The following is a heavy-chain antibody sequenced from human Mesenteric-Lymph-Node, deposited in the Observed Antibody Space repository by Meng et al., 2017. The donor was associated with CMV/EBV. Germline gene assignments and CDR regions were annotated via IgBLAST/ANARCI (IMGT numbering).Heavy chain of an antibody. D-gene: IGHD3-10*01. CDR1: GFTFSSYS. Sequence: GGSLRLSCAASGFTFSSYSMNWVRQAPGKGLEWVASIKQDGSEKNYVDSVKGRFTISRDNAKNSLYLQLNSLRVEDTAIYYCARDRAIFGGWGQGTLVTVSS. J-gene: IGHJ4*02. V-gene: IGHV3-7*01. CDR3: ARDRAIFGG. CDR2: IKQDGSEK.